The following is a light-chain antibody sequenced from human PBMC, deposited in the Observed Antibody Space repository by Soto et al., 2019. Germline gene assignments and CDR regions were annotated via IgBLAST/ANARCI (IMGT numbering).Light chain of an antibody. CDR1: SSDVGNYNL. Sequence: QSFLTQPASVSGSPGQSITISCTGTSSDVGNYNLVSWYQQHPGKAPKFMIYEGSKRPSGVSNRFSGSKSGNTASLTISGLQAEDEAHYYCCSYARSSTYVFGTGTKVTVL. CDR2: EGS. V-gene: IGLV2-23*01. CDR3: CSYARSSTYV. J-gene: IGLJ1*01.